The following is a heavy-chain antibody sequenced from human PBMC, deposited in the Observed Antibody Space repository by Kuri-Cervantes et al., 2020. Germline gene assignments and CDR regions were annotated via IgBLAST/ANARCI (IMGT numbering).Heavy chain of an antibody. CDR2: IYYSGST. D-gene: IGHD2-2*01. CDR1: GGSISSYH. Sequence: GSLRLSCTVSGGSISSYHWSWIRQPPGKGLEWIGYIYYSGSTNYNPSLKSRVTISVDTSKNQFSLKLSSVTAADTAVCYCARDRSYYCSSTSCPDDAFDIWGQGTMVTVSS. CDR3: ARDRSYYCSSTSCPDDAFDI. V-gene: IGHV4-59*01. J-gene: IGHJ3*02.